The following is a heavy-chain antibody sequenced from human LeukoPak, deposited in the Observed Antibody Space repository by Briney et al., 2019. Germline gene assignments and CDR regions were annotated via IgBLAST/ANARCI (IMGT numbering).Heavy chain of an antibody. D-gene: IGHD2-2*02. CDR1: GGSVSSYY. Sequence: SETLSLTCTVSGGSVSSYYWSWIRQPPGKGLVWIGYIYYSGSTNYNPSLKSRVTISVDTSKNQFSPKLSSVTAADTAVYYCASTPHRYCSSTSCYTDYWGQGTLVTVSS. CDR3: ASTPHRYCSSTSCYTDY. V-gene: IGHV4-59*02. CDR2: IYYSGST. J-gene: IGHJ4*02.